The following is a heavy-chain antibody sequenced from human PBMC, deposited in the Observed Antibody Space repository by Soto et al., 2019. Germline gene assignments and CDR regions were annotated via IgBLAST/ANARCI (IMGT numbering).Heavy chain of an antibody. CDR3: VRRIVATETFDY. D-gene: IGHD5-12*01. CDR1: GGSMIGYY. CDR2: IYYAGST. J-gene: IGHJ4*02. Sequence: QVRLQESGPGLVKPSETLSLTCTGSGGSMIGYYWSWIRQPPGRGLEWIGFIYYAGSTKSNPSLISLVTISVDTSNYQFSLTVTSVTAADTAFYYCVRRIVATETFDYWGQGTLVTVSS. V-gene: IGHV4-59*08.